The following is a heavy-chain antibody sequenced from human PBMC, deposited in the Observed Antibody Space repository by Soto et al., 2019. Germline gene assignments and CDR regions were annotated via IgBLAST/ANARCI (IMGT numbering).Heavy chain of an antibody. CDR1: GFTFSSYA. V-gene: IGHV3-15*01. CDR2: IKSKTDGGTT. J-gene: IGHJ4*02. Sequence: GGSLRLSCAASGFTFSSYAMSWVRQAPGKGLEWVGRIKSKTDGGTTDYAAPVKGRFTISRDDSKNTLYLQMNSLKTEDTAVYYCTAPQLGYFDYWGQGTLVTVSS. D-gene: IGHD1-26*01. CDR3: TAPQLGYFDY.